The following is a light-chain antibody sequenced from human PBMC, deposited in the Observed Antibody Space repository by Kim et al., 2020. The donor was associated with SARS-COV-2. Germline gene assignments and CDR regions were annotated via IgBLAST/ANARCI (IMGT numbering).Light chain of an antibody. CDR1: QTISTW. CDR2: LAS. Sequence: ASVGDRITITCRASQTISTWLAWYQQKPGKAPNLLIYLASTLESGVPSRFIGSGSGTEFTLTIDSLQPDDFATYYCQHYSRFPYTLGQGTKLEI. V-gene: IGKV1-5*03. J-gene: IGKJ2*01. CDR3: QHYSRFPYT.